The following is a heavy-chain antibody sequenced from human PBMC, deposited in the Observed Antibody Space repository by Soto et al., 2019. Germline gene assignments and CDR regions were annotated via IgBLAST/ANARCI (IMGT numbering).Heavy chain of an antibody. V-gene: IGHV1-18*04. CDR2: ISTYNGNT. CDR3: ARDRYCTGGSCYDWFDP. D-gene: IGHD2-15*01. Sequence: ASVKVSCKASGYTFTSYGISWVRQAPGQGLEWMGWISTYNGNTNYAQKSQGRVTLTTDTSTNTAYMELRSLSSGDTAVYFCARDRYCTGGSCYDWFDPWG. CDR1: GYTFTSYG. J-gene: IGHJ5*02.